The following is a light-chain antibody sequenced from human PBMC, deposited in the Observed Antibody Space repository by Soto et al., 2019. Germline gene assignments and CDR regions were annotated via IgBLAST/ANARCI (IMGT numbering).Light chain of an antibody. CDR1: SSDIGAYNS. Sequence: QSVLTQPASVSASPGQSITISCTGTSSDIGAYNSVSWYQQHPGKAPQLMIYAVSYRPSGISSRFSGSKSGNTASLTISGLQADDDGDYYCASYTSARIRVFGGGTKLTVL. J-gene: IGLJ2*01. CDR3: ASYTSARIRV. V-gene: IGLV2-14*01. CDR2: AVS.